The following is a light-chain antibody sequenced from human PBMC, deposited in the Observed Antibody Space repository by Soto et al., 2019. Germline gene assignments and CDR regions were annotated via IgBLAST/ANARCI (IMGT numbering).Light chain of an antibody. CDR2: DAS. Sequence: DIQMTQSPSTLSASVGDRVTITCRASQSISSWLAWYQQKPGKAPKLLIYDASSLESGAPSRFSGSGSGTEFTLTISSLQPDDFATYYCQQYNRGYTFGQGTKLEIK. CDR1: QSISSW. CDR3: QQYNRGYT. J-gene: IGKJ2*01. V-gene: IGKV1-5*01.